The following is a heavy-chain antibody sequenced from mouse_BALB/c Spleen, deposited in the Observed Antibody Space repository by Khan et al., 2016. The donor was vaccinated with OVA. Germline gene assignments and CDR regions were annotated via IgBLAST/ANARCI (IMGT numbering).Heavy chain of an antibody. J-gene: IGHJ1*01. CDR2: INTYTGEP. Sequence: QIQLVQSGPELKKPGETVKISCKASGYTFTNYGMTWVKQAPGKGLKWMGWINTYTGEPTYADDFKGRFVFSLETSATTASLQINNLKNADAATYFCARVGNYWYFDVWGAGTTVTVSS. V-gene: IGHV9-3-1*01. CDR3: ARVGNYWYFDV. D-gene: IGHD2-1*01. CDR1: GYTFTNYG.